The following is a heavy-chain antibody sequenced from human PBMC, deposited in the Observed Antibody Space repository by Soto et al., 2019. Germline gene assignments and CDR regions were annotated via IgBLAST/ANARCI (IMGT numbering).Heavy chain of an antibody. V-gene: IGHV3-33*01. CDR1: GLTFSSYG. CDR3: ARDGAAGNYYYGMDV. J-gene: IGHJ6*02. D-gene: IGHD6-13*01. Sequence: GGSLRLSCAASGLTFSSYGMHWVRQAPGKGLEWVAVIWYDGSNKYYADSVKGRFTISRDNSKNTLYLQMNSLRAEDTAVYYCARDGAAGNYYYGMDVWGQGTTVTVSS. CDR2: IWYDGSNK.